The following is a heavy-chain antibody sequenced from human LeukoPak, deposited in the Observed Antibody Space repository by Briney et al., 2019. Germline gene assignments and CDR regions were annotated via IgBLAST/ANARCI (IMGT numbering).Heavy chain of an antibody. D-gene: IGHD6-13*01. V-gene: IGHV3-7*05. CDR3: ARRGTSSSWAHFDY. J-gene: IGHJ4*02. Sequence: PGGSLRLSCAASGFTFSRFWMTWLRQAPGQGLEWVAKIKQDGSEKYYVVSVKGRITISRDNAKNSLYLQMNSLGAEDTAVYYCARRGTSSSWAHFDYWGQGTLVTVSS. CDR2: IKQDGSEK. CDR1: GFTFSRFW.